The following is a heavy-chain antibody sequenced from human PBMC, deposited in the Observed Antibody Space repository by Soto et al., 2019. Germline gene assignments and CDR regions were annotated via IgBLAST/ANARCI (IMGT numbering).Heavy chain of an antibody. CDR1: GYTFTSYG. CDR2: VSAYNGNT. J-gene: IGHJ6*02. Sequence: ASVKVSCKASGYTFTSYGLSWVRQASGQGLEWMGWVSAYNGNTYYAQRLQGRVTLTTDTSTSTAYMYLRSLRSDDTAMYYCVRGGILEANRPYYYYGLDVWGQGTPVTVSS. CDR3: VRGGILEANRPYYYYGLDV. V-gene: IGHV1-18*01. D-gene: IGHD1-1*01.